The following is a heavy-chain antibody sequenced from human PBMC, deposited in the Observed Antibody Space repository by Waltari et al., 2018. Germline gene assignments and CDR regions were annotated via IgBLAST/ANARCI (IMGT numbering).Heavy chain of an antibody. CDR2: ISSSGSTI. Sequence: VQLVESGGGSVQSGGSLRLACAASGFTFSSFEMSWVRQAPGNGLELVSYISSSGSTIYYADSVKGRFTISRDNAKNSLYLQMNSLRAEDTAIYFCARALGTTVTTAGGYWGQGTLVTVSS. CDR3: ARALGTTVTTAGGY. J-gene: IGHJ4*02. D-gene: IGHD4-17*01. CDR1: GFTFSSFE. V-gene: IGHV3-48*03.